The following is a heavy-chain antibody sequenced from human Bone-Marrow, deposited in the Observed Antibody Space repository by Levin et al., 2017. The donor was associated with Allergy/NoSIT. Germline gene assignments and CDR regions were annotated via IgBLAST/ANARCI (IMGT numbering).Heavy chain of an antibody. J-gene: IGHJ4*02. CDR1: GESFSGYF. Sequence: SQTLSLTCAVNGESFSGYFWTWIRQSPGEGLEWIGQINFNGITTYNPSLKSRVIISVDPTKKQFSLKLNYLTAADTAVYFCARGGEVPSQYYFDYWGQGTRVTVSS. D-gene: IGHD4-11*01. CDR3: ARGGEVPSQYYFDY. CDR2: INFNGIT. V-gene: IGHV4-34*01.